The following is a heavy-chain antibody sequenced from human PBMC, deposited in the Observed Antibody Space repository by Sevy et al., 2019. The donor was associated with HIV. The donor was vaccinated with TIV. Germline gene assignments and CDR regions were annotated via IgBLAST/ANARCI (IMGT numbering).Heavy chain of an antibody. J-gene: IGHJ4*02. CDR3: ARSENLDTASIDS. CDR2: QFYSGST. Sequence: SETLSLTCSVSGASITDYYWTWIRQPPGKGLEWIGYQFYSGSTTYNPSLKSRVTISLDTSRNQFSLRLNSVTAADTAVYYCARSENLDTASIDSWGQGTLVTVSS. D-gene: IGHD5-18*01. V-gene: IGHV4-59*01. CDR1: GASITDYY.